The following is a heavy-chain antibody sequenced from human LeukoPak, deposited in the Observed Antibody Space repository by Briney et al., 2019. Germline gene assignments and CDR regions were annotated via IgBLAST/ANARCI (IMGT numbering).Heavy chain of an antibody. V-gene: IGHV3-66*02. CDR2: IYSGGST. D-gene: IGHD6-6*01. J-gene: IGHJ6*03. CDR3: AREGGSYSSSSPSYYYYYMDV. Sequence: GGSLRLSSAASGFTVSSNYMSWVRQAPGKGLEWVSVIYSGGSTYYADSVKGRFTISRDNSKNTLYLQMNSLRAEDTAVYYCAREGGSYSSSSPSYYYYYMDVWGKGTTVTVSS. CDR1: GFTVSSNY.